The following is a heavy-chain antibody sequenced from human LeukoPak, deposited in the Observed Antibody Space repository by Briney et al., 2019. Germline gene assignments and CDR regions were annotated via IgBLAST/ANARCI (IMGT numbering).Heavy chain of an antibody. CDR2: IYYSGST. J-gene: IGHJ4*02. Sequence: SETLSLTCTVFGGSISSSDSYWSWIRQPPGKGLEWIGYIYYSGSTYHNPSLKSRLTISVDTSKNEFLLTLSSVTAADTAVYYCARESANNYAPFDYWGQGTLVTVSS. V-gene: IGHV4-30-4*01. D-gene: IGHD3-10*01. CDR3: ARESANNYAPFDY. CDR1: GGSISSSDSY.